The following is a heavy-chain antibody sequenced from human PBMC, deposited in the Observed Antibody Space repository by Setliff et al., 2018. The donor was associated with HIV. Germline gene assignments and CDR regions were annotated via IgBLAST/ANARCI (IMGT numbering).Heavy chain of an antibody. V-gene: IGHV3-33*01. D-gene: IGHD5-18*01. CDR3: ARERGYSYGYSDF. CDR1: GFTFSTYG. CDR2: IWFDGSDK. Sequence: PGGSLRLSCAASGFTFSTYGMHWVRQAPAKGLEWVAFIWFDGSDKYYADSVQGRFTISRDNSKNTLYLQMNSLRAEDTAVYYCARERGYSYGYSDFWGQGTLVTVSS. J-gene: IGHJ4*02.